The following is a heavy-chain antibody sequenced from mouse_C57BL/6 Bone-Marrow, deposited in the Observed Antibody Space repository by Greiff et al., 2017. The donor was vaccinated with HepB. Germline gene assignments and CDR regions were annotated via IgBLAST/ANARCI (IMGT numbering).Heavy chain of an antibody. J-gene: IGHJ4*01. CDR2: IYPRSGNT. V-gene: IGHV1-81*01. CDR3: ASPYYYGSSYDAMDY. D-gene: IGHD1-1*01. Sequence: QVQLQQSGAELARPGASVKLSCKASGYTFTSYGISWVKQRTGQGLEWIGEIYPRSGNTYYNEKFKGKATLTADKSSSTAYMELRSLTSEDSAVYFCASPYYYGSSYDAMDYWGQGTSVTVSS. CDR1: GYTFTSYG.